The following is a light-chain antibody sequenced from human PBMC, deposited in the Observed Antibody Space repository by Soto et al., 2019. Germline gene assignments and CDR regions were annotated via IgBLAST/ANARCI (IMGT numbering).Light chain of an antibody. V-gene: IGKV3-20*01. Sequence: EIVLTQSPDTLSLSPGERATLSCRASQSLSSAYLVWYQQKPGQAPRLLMFAASSRATGTPDRFSGSGSGTDFTLTISRLEPEDFAVYYCQQYNSWPLTFGGGTKVEIK. CDR1: QSLSSAY. J-gene: IGKJ4*01. CDR2: AAS. CDR3: QQYNSWPLT.